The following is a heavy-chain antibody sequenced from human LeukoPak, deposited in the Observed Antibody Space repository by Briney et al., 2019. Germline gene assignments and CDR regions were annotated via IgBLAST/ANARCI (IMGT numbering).Heavy chain of an antibody. Sequence: GASVKVSCKASGGTFSSYAISWVRQAPGQGLEWMGRIIPIFGIANYAQKFQGRVTITADKSTSTAYMELSSLRSEDTAVYYCARSPLAPYCSSTSCYTWWFDPWGQGTLVTVSS. D-gene: IGHD2-2*02. CDR3: ARSPLAPYCSSTSCYTWWFDP. CDR1: GGTFSSYA. J-gene: IGHJ5*02. CDR2: IIPIFGIA. V-gene: IGHV1-69*04.